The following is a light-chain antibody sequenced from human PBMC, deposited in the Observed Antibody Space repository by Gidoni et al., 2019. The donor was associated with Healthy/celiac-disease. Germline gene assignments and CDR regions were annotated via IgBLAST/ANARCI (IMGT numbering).Light chain of an antibody. J-gene: IGKJ5*01. CDR3: QQYDTLPLT. V-gene: IGKV1-33*01. CDR1: QDISNS. CDR2: DAS. Sequence: IQMTQSTSSLSASVGDIVTITYQSSQDISNSLNWYQHKPGKAPKLLIYDASNWESGGPSKFSGSGSGTDFTFTISSLQPEDIATYYCQQYDTLPLTFGQGTRLEIK.